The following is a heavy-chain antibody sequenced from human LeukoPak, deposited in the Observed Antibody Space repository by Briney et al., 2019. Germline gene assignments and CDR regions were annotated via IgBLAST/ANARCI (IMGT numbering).Heavy chain of an antibody. CDR3: ARSIGSYYTMDV. Sequence: GGSLRLPCVACGFSLSDYYMNWIRQAPGRGLEWVSYISGSGSDLYYADSVKGRFTISRDNAKNSLYLQMNSLRAEDTAVYYCARSIGSYYTMDVWGQGTTVTVSS. J-gene: IGHJ6*02. CDR2: ISGSGSDL. D-gene: IGHD3-22*01. CDR1: GFSLSDYY. V-gene: IGHV3-11*01.